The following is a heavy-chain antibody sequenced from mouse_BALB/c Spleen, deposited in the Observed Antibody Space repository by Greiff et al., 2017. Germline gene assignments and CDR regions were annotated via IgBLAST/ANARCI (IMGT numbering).Heavy chain of an antibody. V-gene: IGHV1S81*02. D-gene: IGHD1-1*01. Sequence: QVQLKQSGAELVKPGASVKLSCKASGYTFTSYWMHWVKQRPGQGLEWIGEINPSNGRTNYNEKFKSKATLTVDKSSSTAYMQLSSLTSEDSAVYYCARDHYGSSYGYWGQGTTLTVSS. CDR3: ARDHYGSSYGY. CDR2: INPSNGRT. CDR1: GYTFTSYW. J-gene: IGHJ2*01.